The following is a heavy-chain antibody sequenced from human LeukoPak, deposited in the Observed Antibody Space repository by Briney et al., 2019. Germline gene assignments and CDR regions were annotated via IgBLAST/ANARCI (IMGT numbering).Heavy chain of an antibody. V-gene: IGHV3-64D*09. Sequence: GGSLRLSCSASGFTFSRYAMRWVRQAPGKGLEYVSGINDNGGRTHYGDSVKGRFSISRDNTKNTLHLQMSTLRAEDTALYYCVKDVGGSYAFDYWGQGILVTVAS. CDR3: VKDVGGSYAFDY. D-gene: IGHD1-26*01. J-gene: IGHJ4*02. CDR2: INDNGGRT. CDR1: GFTFSRYA.